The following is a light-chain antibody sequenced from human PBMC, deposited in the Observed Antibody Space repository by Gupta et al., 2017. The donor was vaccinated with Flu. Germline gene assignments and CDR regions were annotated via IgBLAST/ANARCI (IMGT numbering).Light chain of an antibody. CDR1: QSISSY. CDR3: QQSYSTPT. J-gene: IGKJ1*01. Sequence: DIQMTQHPSSLSASVGDRVTITCRASQSISSYLHWYQQKPGKAPKLLIYAASSLQSGVPSRFSGSGSGTDFTLTISSLQPEDFATYYCQQSYSTPTFGQGTKVEIK. V-gene: IGKV1-39*01. CDR2: AAS.